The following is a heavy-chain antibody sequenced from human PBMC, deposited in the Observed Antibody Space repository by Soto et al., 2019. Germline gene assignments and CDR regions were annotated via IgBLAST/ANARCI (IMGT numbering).Heavy chain of an antibody. CDR3: ALSLLWFGELSGFDY. CDR1: GGTFSSYA. Sequence: WASVKVSCKASGGTFSSYAISWVRQAPGQGLEWMGGIIPIFGTANYAQKFQGRVTITADKSTSTAYMELSSLRSEDTAVYYCALSLLWFGELSGFDYWGQGTLVTVSS. D-gene: IGHD3-10*01. CDR2: IIPIFGTA. V-gene: IGHV1-69*06. J-gene: IGHJ4*02.